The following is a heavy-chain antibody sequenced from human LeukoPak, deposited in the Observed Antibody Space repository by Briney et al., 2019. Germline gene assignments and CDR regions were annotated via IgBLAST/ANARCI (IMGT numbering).Heavy chain of an antibody. CDR2: IRYDGSDK. CDR1: GFSFNSYV. D-gene: IGHD1-26*01. CDR3: AKDGVGTSTADF. Sequence: GGSLRLSCAASGFSFNSYVMHWVRQAPGKGLEWVTFIRYDGSDKYYADSVKGRFTISRDNSKNMLYLEVNSLRPEDTAVYYCAKDGVGTSTADFWGQGTLVTVSS. V-gene: IGHV3-30*02. J-gene: IGHJ4*02.